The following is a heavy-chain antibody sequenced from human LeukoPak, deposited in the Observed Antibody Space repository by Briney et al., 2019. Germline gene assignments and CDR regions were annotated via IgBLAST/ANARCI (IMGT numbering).Heavy chain of an antibody. J-gene: IGHJ4*02. Sequence: SETLSLTCTVSGGSISSSSYYWGWIRQPPGKGLEWIGSIYYSGSTYYNPSLKSRVTISVDTSTNQFSLRLSSVTAADTAVYYCARRENDVLTGYYVNYWGQGTLVTVSS. D-gene: IGHD3-9*01. CDR2: IYYSGST. CDR3: ARRENDVLTGYYVNY. V-gene: IGHV4-39*01. CDR1: GGSISSSSYY.